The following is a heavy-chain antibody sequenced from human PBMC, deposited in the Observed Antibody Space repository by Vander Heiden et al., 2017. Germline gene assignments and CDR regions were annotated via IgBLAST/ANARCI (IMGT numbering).Heavy chain of an antibody. Sequence: EVQLVESGGGLVQPGRSLRLSCAASGFTFDDSAMHWVRQAPGKGLEWVSGISWNSGSIGYADSVKGRFTISRDNAKNSLYLQMNSLRAEDTALYYCAKDGGGYSGYDWYFDLWGRGTLVTVSS. D-gene: IGHD5-12*01. J-gene: IGHJ2*01. CDR2: ISWNSGSI. CDR1: GFTFDDSA. V-gene: IGHV3-9*01. CDR3: AKDGGGYSGYDWYFDL.